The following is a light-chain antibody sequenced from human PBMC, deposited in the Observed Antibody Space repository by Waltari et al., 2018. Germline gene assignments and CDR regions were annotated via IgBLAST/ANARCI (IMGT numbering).Light chain of an antibody. V-gene: IGKV1-8*01. CDR2: AAT. Sequence: AIRMTQSPSSLSASTGDKITITCRASQVIRSYLGWYQQKPGKAPKLLVYAATSLQTGVPSRFSASGSGTDFSLTISNLQSEDFATYSCQQGGSFPFTFGPGTKVNI. CDR3: QQGGSFPFT. J-gene: IGKJ3*01. CDR1: QVIRSY.